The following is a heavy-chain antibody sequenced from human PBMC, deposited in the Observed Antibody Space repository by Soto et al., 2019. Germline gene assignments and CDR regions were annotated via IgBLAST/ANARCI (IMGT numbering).Heavy chain of an antibody. CDR2: IYYSGFT. CDR3: ARHSGTDYTGSGSYSWFDP. Sequence: QPQLQESGPGLVRPSETLSLTCTVSGGSVSSSSYYWGWIRQPPGQGLEWIGSIYYSGFTYSNVSLKSRVTLSVDKSKNQFSLNLNAVTAADTAVYYCARHSGTDYTGSGSYSWFDPWGQGTLVTVSS. CDR1: GGSVSSSSYY. D-gene: IGHD3-10*01. J-gene: IGHJ5*02. V-gene: IGHV4-39*01.